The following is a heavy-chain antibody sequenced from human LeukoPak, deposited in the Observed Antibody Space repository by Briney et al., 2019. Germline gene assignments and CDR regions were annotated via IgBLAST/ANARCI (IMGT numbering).Heavy chain of an antibody. CDR2: IKEDGSEK. CDR3: ALNPDYYGSGSFDY. CDR1: GFTFSSYW. V-gene: IGHV3-7*01. J-gene: IGHJ4*02. D-gene: IGHD3-10*01. Sequence: PGGSLRLSCAASGFTFSSYWMSWVRQAPGKGLEWVADIKEDGSEKYYVDSVKGRFTISRGNAKNSLYLQMNSLRAEDTAVYYCALNPDYYGSGSFDYWGQGTLVTVSS.